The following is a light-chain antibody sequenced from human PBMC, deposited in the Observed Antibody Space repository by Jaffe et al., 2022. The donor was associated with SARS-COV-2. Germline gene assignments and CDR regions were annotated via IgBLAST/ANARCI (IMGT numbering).Light chain of an antibody. CDR2: AAF. Sequence: DIQMTQSPSSLSASVGDRVTITCRASQSISIYLNWYQQKPGKAPNLLIYAAFSLQSGVPSRFSGSGSGTDFTLTISSLQPEDFATYYCQQSYSTPVTFGGGTKVEIK. CDR3: QQSYSTPVT. V-gene: IGKV1-39*01. CDR1: QSISIY. J-gene: IGKJ4*01.